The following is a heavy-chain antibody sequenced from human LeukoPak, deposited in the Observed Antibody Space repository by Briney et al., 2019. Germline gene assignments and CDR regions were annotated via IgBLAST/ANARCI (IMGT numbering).Heavy chain of an antibody. Sequence: GRSLRLSCAASGFTFSTYGMHWVRQAPGKGLEWVAVISNGGSKKHYADSVKGRFTISRDDSKNTLYLQMNSLRAEDTAVYYCVKDRASWVSNYIYGMDVWGQGTTVTVSS. J-gene: IGHJ6*02. CDR3: VKDRASWVSNYIYGMDV. CDR2: ISNGGSKK. D-gene: IGHD3-10*01. V-gene: IGHV3-30*18. CDR1: GFTFSTYG.